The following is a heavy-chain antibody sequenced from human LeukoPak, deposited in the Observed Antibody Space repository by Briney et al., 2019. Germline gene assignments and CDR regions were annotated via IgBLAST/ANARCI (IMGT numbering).Heavy chain of an antibody. V-gene: IGHV4-39*07. CDR1: GDSVRSNSYG. J-gene: IGHJ5*02. D-gene: IGHD2-15*01. CDR3: ARERYCSGGSCYPYNWFDP. CDR2: IDYSAST. Sequence: SESLSLTCNVSGDSVRSNSYGWGWLRQPPGKGLEWIGSIDYSASTCYTPSLKSRVTMSVDTSKNQFSLKLSSVTAADTAVHYCARERYCSGGSCYPYNWFDPWGQGTLVTVSS.